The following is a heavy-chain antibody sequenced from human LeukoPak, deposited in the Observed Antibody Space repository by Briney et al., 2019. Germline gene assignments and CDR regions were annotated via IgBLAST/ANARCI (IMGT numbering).Heavy chain of an antibody. D-gene: IGHD1-1*01. J-gene: IGHJ2*01. V-gene: IGHV4-34*01. Sequence: SETLSLTCAVYGGSFSGYYWSWIRQPPGKGLEWIGEINHSGSTNYNPSLKSRVTISVDTSKNQFSLKLSSVTAADTAVYYCARGSGTRKGYFDLWGRGTLVTVSS. CDR1: GGSFSGYY. CDR3: ARGSGTRKGYFDL. CDR2: INHSGST.